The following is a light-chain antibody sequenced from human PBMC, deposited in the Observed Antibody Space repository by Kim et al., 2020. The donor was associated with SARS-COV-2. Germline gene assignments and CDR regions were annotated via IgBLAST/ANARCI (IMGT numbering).Light chain of an antibody. CDR2: DAF. J-gene: IGKJ4*01. V-gene: IGKV3-11*01. CDR3: QQRSNWPLT. CDR1: RSVSSY. Sequence: LSPGERATLSCRASRSVSSYLAWYQQKPGQAPRLLIYDAFNRATGIPARFSGSGSGTDFTLTISSLEPEDFAVYYCQQRSNWPLTFGGGTKVDIK.